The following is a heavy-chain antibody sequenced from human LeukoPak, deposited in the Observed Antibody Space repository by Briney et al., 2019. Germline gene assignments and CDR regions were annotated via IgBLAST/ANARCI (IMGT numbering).Heavy chain of an antibody. Sequence: ASVNVSCRASGYTFTSYGISWVRQAPGQGLEWMGWISAYNGNTNYAQKLQGRVTMATDTSTSTTYMELRRLRSADTAVYVCARDSGSYPYFDYWGQGTLVTVSS. CDR1: GYTFTSYG. CDR2: ISAYNGNT. J-gene: IGHJ4*02. V-gene: IGHV1-18*01. CDR3: ARDSGSYPYFDY. D-gene: IGHD1-26*01.